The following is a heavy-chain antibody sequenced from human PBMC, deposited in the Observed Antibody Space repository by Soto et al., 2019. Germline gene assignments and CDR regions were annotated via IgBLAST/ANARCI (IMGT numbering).Heavy chain of an antibody. Sequence: SETLSLTCTVSGGSISSGGYYWSWIRQHPGKGLEWIGYIYYSGSTYYNPSLKSRVTISVDTTTNQFSLKLSSVTAADTAVYYCAGNWVAAGGSGFYWGPGTLVTVSS. D-gene: IGHD6-13*01. CDR1: GGSISSGGYY. J-gene: IGHJ4*02. V-gene: IGHV4-31*03. CDR2: IYYSGST. CDR3: AGNWVAAGGSGFY.